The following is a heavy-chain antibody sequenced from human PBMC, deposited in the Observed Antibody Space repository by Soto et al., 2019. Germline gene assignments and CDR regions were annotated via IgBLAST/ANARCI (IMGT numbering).Heavy chain of an antibody. J-gene: IGHJ4*02. CDR1: GYTFTRYG. V-gene: IGHV1-18*04. CDR3: ARAGPYDYVWGSYRPRGYFDY. CDR2: ISAYNGNT. Sequence: ASVKVSCKASGYTFTRYGISWVRQAPGQGLEWMGWISAYNGNTNYAQKLQGRVTMTTDTSTSTAYMELRSLRSDDTAVYYCARAGPYDYVWGSYRPRGYFDYWGQGTLVTVSS. D-gene: IGHD3-16*02.